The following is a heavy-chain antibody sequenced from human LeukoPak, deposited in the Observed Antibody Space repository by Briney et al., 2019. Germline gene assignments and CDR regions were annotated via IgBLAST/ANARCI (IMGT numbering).Heavy chain of an antibody. V-gene: IGHV3-21*01. CDR3: ARDHPGYSYGRDY. Sequence: GGSLRLSCAASGFTFSSYSMNWVRQAPGKGLEWVSSISSSSSYIYYADSVKGRFTISRDNAKNPLYLQMNRLRAEDTAVYYCARDHPGYSYGRDYWGQGTLVTVSS. J-gene: IGHJ4*02. D-gene: IGHD5-18*01. CDR2: ISSSSSYI. CDR1: GFTFSSYS.